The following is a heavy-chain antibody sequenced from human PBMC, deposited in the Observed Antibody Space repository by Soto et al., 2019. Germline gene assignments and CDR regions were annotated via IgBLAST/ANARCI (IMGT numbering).Heavy chain of an antibody. J-gene: IGHJ4*02. CDR3: ARDFRAVAAPVHYFDY. V-gene: IGHV3-48*02. Sequence: GGSLRLSCAASGFTFSSYSMNWVRQAPGKGLEWVSYISSSSSTIYYADSVKGRFTISRDNAKNSLYLQMNSLRDEDTAVYYCARDFRAVAAPVHYFDYWGQGTLVTVSS. CDR2: ISSSSSTI. D-gene: IGHD6-19*01. CDR1: GFTFSSYS.